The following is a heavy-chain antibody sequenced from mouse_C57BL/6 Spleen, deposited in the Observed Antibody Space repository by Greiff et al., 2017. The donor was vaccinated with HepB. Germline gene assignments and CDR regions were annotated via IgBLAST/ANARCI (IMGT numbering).Heavy chain of an antibody. CDR1: GFTFSSYA. J-gene: IGHJ4*01. Sequence: EVKLMESGEGLVKPGGSLKLSCAASGFTFSSYAMSWVRQTPEKRLEWVAYISSGGDYIYYADTVKGRFTISRDNARNTLYLQMSSLKSEDTAMYYCTRASTGYYAMDYWGQGTSVTVSS. CDR2: ISSGGDYI. CDR3: TRASTGYYAMDY. D-gene: IGHD4-1*01. V-gene: IGHV5-9-1*02.